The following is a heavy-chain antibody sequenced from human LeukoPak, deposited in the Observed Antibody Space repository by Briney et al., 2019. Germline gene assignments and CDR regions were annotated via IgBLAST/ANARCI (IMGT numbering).Heavy chain of an antibody. CDR2: IYYSGST. V-gene: IGHV4-59*08. D-gene: IGHD1-26*01. Sequence: SETLSLTCTVSGGSISSYYWSWIRQPPGKGLEWIGYIYYSGSTNYNPSLKSRVTISVDTSKNQFSLKLSSVTAADTAVYYCACSSYYADYWGQGTLVTVSS. CDR1: GGSISSYY. CDR3: ACSSYYADY. J-gene: IGHJ4*02.